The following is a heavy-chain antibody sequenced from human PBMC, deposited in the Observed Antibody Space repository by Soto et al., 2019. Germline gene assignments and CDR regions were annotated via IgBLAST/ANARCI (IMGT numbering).Heavy chain of an antibody. Sequence: QVQLVQSGAEVKKPGSSVKVSCKASGGTFSSYAISWVRQAPGQGLEWMGGIIPIFGTANYAQKFQGRVTITADESTSTAYMELSSLRSEDTAVYYCARGGYYDSSGYYPPILTYYYYYGMDVWGQGTTVTVSS. CDR3: ARGGYYDSSGYYPPILTYYYYYGMDV. D-gene: IGHD3-22*01. CDR1: GGTFSSYA. CDR2: IIPIFGTA. V-gene: IGHV1-69*12. J-gene: IGHJ6*02.